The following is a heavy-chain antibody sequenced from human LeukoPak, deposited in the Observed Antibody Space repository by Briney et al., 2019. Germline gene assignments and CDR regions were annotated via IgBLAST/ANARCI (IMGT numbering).Heavy chain of an antibody. V-gene: IGHV3-43*02. Sequence: GGSLSLSCVASGLNFDDSAMHWVRQAPGKGLEWVSLISADGGSTFSADSVKGRFSISRDNSKNSLYLQMNSLRSEDTAMYYCAKESGKFDYWGQGTLVAVSS. J-gene: IGHJ4*02. CDR2: ISADGGST. CDR3: AKESGKFDY. CDR1: GLNFDDSA.